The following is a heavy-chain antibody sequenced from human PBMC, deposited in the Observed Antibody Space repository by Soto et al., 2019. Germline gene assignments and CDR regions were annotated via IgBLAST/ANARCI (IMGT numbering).Heavy chain of an antibody. Sequence: SQTLSLTCAVSCGSIISGGYSWSWIRQPPGKGLEWIGYIYSGTTHYNPSLESRVTIAMDRSKNQVSLSLKSVTAADTAVYYCAREDSGAFFDFWGQGTLVTVSS. J-gene: IGHJ4*02. CDR2: IYSGTT. CDR3: AREDSGAFFDF. V-gene: IGHV4-30-2*01. CDR1: CGSIISGGYS. D-gene: IGHD2-15*01.